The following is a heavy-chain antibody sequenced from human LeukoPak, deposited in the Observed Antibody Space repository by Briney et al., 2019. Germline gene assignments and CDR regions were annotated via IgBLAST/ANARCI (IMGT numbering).Heavy chain of an antibody. D-gene: IGHD2-2*01. J-gene: IGHJ4*02. CDR3: ARVVHQLRDQYYFDD. CDR1: GLTFRNYW. Sequence: GRSLRLSCAASGLTFRNYWMSWVRQAPGKGLEWVANIKEDGSEKYYVDPVKGRFTISRDNGKNSLYLQMNSLRAEDTAVYYCARVVHQLRDQYYFDDWGQGTLVTVSS. V-gene: IGHV3-7*01. CDR2: IKEDGSEK.